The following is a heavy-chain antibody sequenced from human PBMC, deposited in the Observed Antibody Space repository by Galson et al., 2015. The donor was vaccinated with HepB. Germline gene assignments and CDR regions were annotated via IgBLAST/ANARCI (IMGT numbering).Heavy chain of an antibody. CDR3: AADYPGIAVAGTLFSRSRDYYYYGMDV. Sequence: SVKVSCKASGFTFTSSAVQWVRQARGQRLEWIGWIVVGSGNTNYAQKFQERVIITRDMSTSTAYMELSSLRSEDTAVYYCAADYPGIAVAGTLFSRSRDYYYYGMDVWGQGTTVTVSS. D-gene: IGHD6-19*01. J-gene: IGHJ6*02. CDR1: GFTFTSSA. V-gene: IGHV1-58*01. CDR2: IVVGSGNT.